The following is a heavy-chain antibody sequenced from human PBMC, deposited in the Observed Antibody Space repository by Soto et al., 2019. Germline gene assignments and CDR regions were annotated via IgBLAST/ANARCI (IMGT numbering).Heavy chain of an antibody. CDR3: ARGTHYYDSIGYSHFFDY. CDR1: GFTFSDFA. D-gene: IGHD3-22*01. Sequence: GGSLRLSCAASGFTFSDFAMSWVRQAPGKGLGWVSSISSNGNYIYYADSMKGRFTISRDNAEKSLYLQMNSLRGEDTAVYYCARGTHYYDSIGYSHFFDYWGQGTLVTVSS. V-gene: IGHV3-21*01. J-gene: IGHJ4*02. CDR2: ISSNGNYI.